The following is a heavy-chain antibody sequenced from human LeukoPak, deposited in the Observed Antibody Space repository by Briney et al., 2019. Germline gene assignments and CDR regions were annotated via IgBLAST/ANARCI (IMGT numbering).Heavy chain of an antibody. V-gene: IGHV5-51*01. CDR3: ARYGEPVPYYYYMDV. D-gene: IGHD4-17*01. J-gene: IGHJ6*03. CDR1: GYSFTSYW. Sequence: GESLKISCKGSGYSFTSYWIGWVRQMPGKGLEWMGIIYPGDSDTRYSPSFQGQVTISADKSISTAYLQWSSLKASDTAMYYCARYGEPVPYYYYMDVWGKGTTVTISS. CDR2: IYPGDSDT.